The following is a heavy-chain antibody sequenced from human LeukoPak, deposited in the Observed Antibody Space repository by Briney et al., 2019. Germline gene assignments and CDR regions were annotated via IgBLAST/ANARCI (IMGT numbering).Heavy chain of an antibody. CDR1: GFSISSSA. CDR3: ASLSLRWPDY. D-gene: IGHD4-23*01. Sequence: PGGSLRLSCAASGFSISSSAMNWVRQAPGRGLEWVSSINNVASHIYYAGSVRGRFTISRDNAKNSVYLQMNSLRAEDTAVYYCASLSLRWPDYWGQGTLVTVSS. CDR2: INNVASHI. J-gene: IGHJ4*02. V-gene: IGHV3-21*01.